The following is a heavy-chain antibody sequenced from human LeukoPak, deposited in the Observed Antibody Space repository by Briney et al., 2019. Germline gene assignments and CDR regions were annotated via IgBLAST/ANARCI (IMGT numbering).Heavy chain of an antibody. Sequence: PGGSLRLSCAASGFTFSSYWMSWVRQAPGKGPEWVAHIKQDGSEKYYVDSVKGRFTISRDNAKNSLDLQMNSLRDEDTAVYYCAKDGNSDGYSDYWGQGTLVTVSS. CDR1: GFTFSSYW. CDR3: AKDGNSDGYSDY. D-gene: IGHD5-24*01. J-gene: IGHJ4*02. CDR2: IKQDGSEK. V-gene: IGHV3-7*01.